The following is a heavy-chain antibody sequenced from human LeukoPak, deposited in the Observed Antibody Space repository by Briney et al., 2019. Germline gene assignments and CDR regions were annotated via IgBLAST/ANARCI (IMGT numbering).Heavy chain of an antibody. J-gene: IGHJ5*02. V-gene: IGHV4-61*02. CDR1: GGSISSGSYC. Sequence: SQTLSLTRTVSGGSISSGSYCWSWIRQPAGKGLEWIGRIYTSGSTNYNPSLKSRVTISVDTSKNQFSLRLTSVTAADTAVYYCARQEQQLIYNWFDPWGQGTLVTVSS. D-gene: IGHD6-13*01. CDR3: ARQEQQLIYNWFDP. CDR2: IYTSGST.